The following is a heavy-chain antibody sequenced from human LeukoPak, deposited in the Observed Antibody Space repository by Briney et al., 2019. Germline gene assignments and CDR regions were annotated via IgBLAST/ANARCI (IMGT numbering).Heavy chain of an antibody. V-gene: IGHV3-21*01. Sequence: GGSLRLSCAASGFTVSSNEMNWVRQAPGKGLEWVSSISSSSSYIYYADSVKGRFTISRDNAKNSLYLQMNSLRAEDTAVYYCARVDEAWEKRSYYYYMDVWGKGITVTVSS. J-gene: IGHJ6*03. CDR2: ISSSSSYI. D-gene: IGHD1-26*01. CDR3: ARVDEAWEKRSYYYYMDV. CDR1: GFTVSSNE.